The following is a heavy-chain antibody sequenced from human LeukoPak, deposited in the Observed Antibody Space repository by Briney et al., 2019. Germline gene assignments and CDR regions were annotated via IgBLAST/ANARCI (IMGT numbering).Heavy chain of an antibody. J-gene: IGHJ4*02. CDR1: GYTLTSYG. D-gene: IGHD3-16*02. V-gene: IGHV1-18*01. Sequence: GASVKVSCKASGYTLTSYGISWVRQAPGQGLEWMGWISGYNGNTNYAQKIQGRVTMTTDTSTSTAYMEVRSLRSDDTAVYYCARDIPNDYVWGSYPDYWGQGTLVTVSS. CDR2: ISGYNGNT. CDR3: ARDIPNDYVWGSYPDY.